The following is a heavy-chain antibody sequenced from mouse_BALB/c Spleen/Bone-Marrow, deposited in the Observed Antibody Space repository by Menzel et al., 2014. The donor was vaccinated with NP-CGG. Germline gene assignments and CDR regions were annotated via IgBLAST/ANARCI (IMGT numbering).Heavy chain of an antibody. Sequence: VLLQQSGAELASPGASVKMSCKASGYTFTDYTIQWVKQRPGQGLEWIGYVNPRSGYANYNQKFKDKATLTADKSSSTAFMQLSSLTSEDAAVYYCARPKGFALDYWGQGTALTVSS. CDR1: GYTFTDYT. J-gene: IGHJ2*01. V-gene: IGHV1-4*01. CDR2: VNPRSGYA. CDR3: ARPKGFALDY.